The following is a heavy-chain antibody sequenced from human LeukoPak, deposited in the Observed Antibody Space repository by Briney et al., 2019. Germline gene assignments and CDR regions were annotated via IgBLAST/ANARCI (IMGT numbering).Heavy chain of an antibody. CDR1: GYTFTSYY. D-gene: IGHD4-17*01. CDR2: MNPNSGNT. J-gene: IGHJ4*02. V-gene: IGHV1-8*02. CDR3: ARDGYGDYGDY. Sequence: ASVKVSCKASGYTFTSYYMHWVRQATGQGLEWMGWMNPNSGNTGYAQKFQGRVTMTRNTSISTAYMELSSLRSEDTAVYYCARDGYGDYGDYWGQGTLVTVSS.